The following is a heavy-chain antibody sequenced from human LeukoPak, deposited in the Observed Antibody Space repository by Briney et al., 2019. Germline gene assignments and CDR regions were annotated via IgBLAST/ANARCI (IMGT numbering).Heavy chain of an antibody. J-gene: IGHJ4*02. Sequence: SETLSLTCTVFGSSINSVYSWGWIRQPPGKGLEWIGSIYHNGNTYYNSSLKSRVTISVDTSKNQFSLKLSSVTAADTAVYYCARLEGGSLNYFDYWDQETLVTVSS. CDR2: IYHNGNT. CDR1: GSSINSVYS. V-gene: IGHV4-38-2*02. CDR3: ARLEGGSLNYFDY. D-gene: IGHD1-26*01.